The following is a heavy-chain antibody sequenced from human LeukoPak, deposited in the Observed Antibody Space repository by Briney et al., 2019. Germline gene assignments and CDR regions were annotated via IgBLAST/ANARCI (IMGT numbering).Heavy chain of an antibody. D-gene: IGHD4-17*01. Sequence: SETLSLTCTVSGDSISRSNYYWGWIRQPPGKGLEWIGNIYYNGDTYYNPSLKSRVTISVDTSKNHFSLKLSSVTAADTAVYYCARDNGDYVGFDYWGQGTLVTVSS. CDR1: GDSISRSNYY. CDR2: IYYNGDT. J-gene: IGHJ4*02. CDR3: ARDNGDYVGFDY. V-gene: IGHV4-39*07.